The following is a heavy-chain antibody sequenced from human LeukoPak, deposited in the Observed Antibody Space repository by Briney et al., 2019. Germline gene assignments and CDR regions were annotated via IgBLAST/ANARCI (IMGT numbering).Heavy chain of an antibody. CDR2: ISGSSSAV. Sequence: GGSLRLSCAASGFTFSSYSMNWVRQAPGKGLERVSYISGSSSAVYYADSVKCRFTISRDNAKNSLYLQMNSLRAEDTAVYYCARDRDSSSWYKESFDYWGQGTLVTVSS. V-gene: IGHV3-48*04. CDR3: ARDRDSSSWYKESFDY. CDR1: GFTFSSYS. D-gene: IGHD6-13*01. J-gene: IGHJ4*02.